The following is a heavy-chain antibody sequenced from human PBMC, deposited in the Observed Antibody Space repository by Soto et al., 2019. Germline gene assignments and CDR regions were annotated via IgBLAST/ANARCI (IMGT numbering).Heavy chain of an antibody. Sequence: QVQLQESGPGRVKPSQTLSLTCTVSGGSISSGDYYWSWIRQPPGKGLEWIGYIYYSGSTYYNPSLKSRVTISVDTAKNQFSLKLSSVTAADTAVYYCARAVHDYGDYGYYYYGMDVWGQGTTVTVSS. CDR1: GGSISSGDYY. J-gene: IGHJ6*02. D-gene: IGHD4-17*01. CDR2: IYYSGST. V-gene: IGHV4-30-4*01. CDR3: ARAVHDYGDYGYYYYGMDV.